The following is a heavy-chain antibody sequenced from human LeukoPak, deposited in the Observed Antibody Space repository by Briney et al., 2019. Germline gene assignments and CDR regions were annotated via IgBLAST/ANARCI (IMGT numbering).Heavy chain of an antibody. J-gene: IGHJ5*02. V-gene: IGHV4-61*02. Sequence: PSQTLSLTCTVSGGSISSGSYYWSWIRQPAGKGLEWIGRIYTSGSTNYNPSLKSRVTISVDTSKNQFSLKLSSVTAADTAVYYCARGDYDSRYNWFDPWGQGTLATVSS. CDR2: IYTSGST. CDR1: GGSISSGSYY. CDR3: ARGDYDSRYNWFDP. D-gene: IGHD3-22*01.